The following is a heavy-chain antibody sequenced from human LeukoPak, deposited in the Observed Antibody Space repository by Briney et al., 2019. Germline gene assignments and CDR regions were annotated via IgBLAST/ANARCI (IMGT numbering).Heavy chain of an antibody. D-gene: IGHD3-3*01. J-gene: IGHJ5*02. Sequence: GSSVKVSCKASGGTFSSYTISWVRQAPGQGLEWMGRIIPILGIANYAQKFQGRVTITADKSTSTAYMELSSLRSEDTAVYYCARQNDFWSGYSLRWVDWFDPWGQGTLVTVSS. CDR3: ARQNDFWSGYSLRWVDWFDP. V-gene: IGHV1-69*02. CDR2: IIPILGIA. CDR1: GGTFSSYT.